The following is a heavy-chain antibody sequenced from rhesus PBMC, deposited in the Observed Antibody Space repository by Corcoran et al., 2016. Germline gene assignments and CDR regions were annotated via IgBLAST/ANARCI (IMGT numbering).Heavy chain of an antibody. J-gene: IGHJ6*01. CDR1: GDSIFSGYA. Sequence: QVQLKESGPGLVKPSETLSLTCTVSGDSIFSGYAWSWLRHPPGKGLEWIGYIGGYYNPSLKSRVTISKDTSKNQFSLNLTSVTAADTAVYYCASGLNYGAPNFGLDSWGQGVVVTVSS. CDR2: IGG. D-gene: IGHD1-26*01. CDR3: ASGLNYGAPNFGLDS. V-gene: IGHV4-127*01.